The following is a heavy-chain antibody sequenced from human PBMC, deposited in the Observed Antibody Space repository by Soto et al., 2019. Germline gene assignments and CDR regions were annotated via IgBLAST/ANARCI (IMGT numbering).Heavy chain of an antibody. CDR2: FDPEDGET. J-gene: IGHJ4*02. D-gene: IGHD3-10*01. CDR1: GYTLTELS. V-gene: IGHV1-24*01. CDR3: ATDIPHYYGSGQKGY. Sequence: GASVKVSCKVSGYTLTELSMHWVRQAPGKGLEWMGGFDPEDGETIYAQEFQGRVTMTEDTSTDTAYMELSSLRSEDTAVYYRATDIPHYYGSGQKGYWGQGTLVTVSS.